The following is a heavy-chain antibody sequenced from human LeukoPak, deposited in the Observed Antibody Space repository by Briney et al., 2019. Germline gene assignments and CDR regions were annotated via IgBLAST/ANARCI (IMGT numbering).Heavy chain of an antibody. D-gene: IGHD3-22*01. CDR2: MSGGGDSD. V-gene: IGHV3-23*01. Sequence: PGGSLRLSCAASGFTFTSYAMSWVRQTPGKGLEWVASMSGGGDSDYHADSVKGRFTVSRDKSKNTLYVQMNSLRADDTAVYYCTKDASYARENDNSGFFIDWGQGTLVTVSS. CDR3: TKDASYARENDNSGFFID. J-gene: IGHJ4*02. CDR1: GFTFTSYA.